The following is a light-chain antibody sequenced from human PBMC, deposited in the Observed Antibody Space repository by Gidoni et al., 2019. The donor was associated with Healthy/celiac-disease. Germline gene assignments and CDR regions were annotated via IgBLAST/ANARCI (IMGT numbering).Light chain of an antibody. J-gene: IGKJ4*01. CDR2: AAS. Sequence: IQMTQPPSSLSASVGDRVTITCRASQSTSSYLNWYQQKPGKAPKLLIYAASSLQSGVPSRFSGSGSGTDFTLTISSLQPEDVATYYCQQSYGTPYTFGGGTKVEIK. CDR1: QSTSSY. CDR3: QQSYGTPYT. V-gene: IGKV1-39*01.